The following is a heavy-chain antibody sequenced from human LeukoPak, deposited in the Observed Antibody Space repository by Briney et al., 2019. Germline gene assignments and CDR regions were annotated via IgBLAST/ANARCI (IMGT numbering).Heavy chain of an antibody. Sequence: GGSLRLSCAASGFTFSSYSMNWVRQAPGKGLEWVSYISSSSSTIYYADSVKGRFTISRDNAKNSLYLQMNSLRAEDTAVYYCATYYYYYGMDVWGQGTTVTVSS. CDR3: ATYYYYYGMDV. V-gene: IGHV3-48*01. CDR2: ISSSSSTI. J-gene: IGHJ6*02. CDR1: GFTFSSYS.